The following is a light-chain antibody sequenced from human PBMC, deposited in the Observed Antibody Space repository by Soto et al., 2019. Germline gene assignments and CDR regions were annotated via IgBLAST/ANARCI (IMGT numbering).Light chain of an antibody. J-gene: IGKJ1*01. CDR1: QSISSY. V-gene: IGKV1-39*01. Sequence: DIQMTPSPYSLSASVGDRVTITCRASQSISSYLNWYQQKPGKAPKLLIYAASSLQSGVPSRFSGSGSGTQCTLTISRLQPEDWATYYCQQSYSTPLTVGQGTKVEIK. CDR3: QQSYSTPLT. CDR2: AAS.